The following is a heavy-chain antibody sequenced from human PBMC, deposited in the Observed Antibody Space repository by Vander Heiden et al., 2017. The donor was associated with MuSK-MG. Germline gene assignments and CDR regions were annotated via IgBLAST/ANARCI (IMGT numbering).Heavy chain of an antibody. CDR3: ARGRAGNMVIYYYYYYGMDV. CDR1: GGSLSGHY. J-gene: IGHJ6*02. CDR2: INHSGRT. D-gene: IGHD2-21*01. Sequence: QVQLQQWGAGLLKPSATLSLTCAVYGGSLSGHYWSWIRQPPGKGLEWIGEINHSGRTNSNASLKSRVTISVDTSKDQFSLKLSSVTAADTAVYYCARGRAGNMVIYYYYYYGMDVWGQGTTVTVSS. V-gene: IGHV4-34*01.